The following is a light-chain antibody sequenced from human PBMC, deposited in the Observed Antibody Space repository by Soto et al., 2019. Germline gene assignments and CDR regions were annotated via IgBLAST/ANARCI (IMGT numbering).Light chain of an antibody. V-gene: IGLV1-44*01. CDR1: SSNIGSNT. Sequence: QSVLTQPPSASGTPGQRVTISCSGSSSNIGSNTVNWYQQLPGTAPKLLIYSNNQRPSGVPDRFSGSKSGTSASLAISGLQSEDEADYYSAAWDDSLNGGVFGGGTKVTVL. J-gene: IGLJ3*02. CDR3: AAWDDSLNGGV. CDR2: SNN.